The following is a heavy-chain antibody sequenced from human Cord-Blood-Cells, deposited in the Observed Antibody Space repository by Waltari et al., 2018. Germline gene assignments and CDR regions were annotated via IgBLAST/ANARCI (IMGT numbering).Heavy chain of an antibody. CDR1: GGSFSGYY. Sequence: QVQLQQWGAGLLKPSETLYLTCARYGGSFSGYYCSCIRPPLGTGLEWIGEINHSGSTNYHPSLKSRVTISVDTSKNQFSLKLSSVTAADTAVYYCAMGRRYCSGGSCYLGFDYWGQGTLVTVSS. J-gene: IGHJ4*02. V-gene: IGHV4-34*01. CDR3: AMGRRYCSGGSCYLGFDY. D-gene: IGHD2-15*01. CDR2: INHSGST.